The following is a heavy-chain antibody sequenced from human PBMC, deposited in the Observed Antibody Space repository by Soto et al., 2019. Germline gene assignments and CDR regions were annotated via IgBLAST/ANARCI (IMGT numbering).Heavy chain of an antibody. Sequence: QVQLVQSGAEVKKPGASVRVSCKASGYTFTNYGISWVRQAPGQGLEWIGWISAYNGDTIYAQKLQDRVTMTTATSTSTAYMELSSLKSDDPAMYFYARVPSYHPEDYWGQGTLVTVSS. J-gene: IGHJ4*02. CDR2: ISAYNGDT. CDR1: GYTFTNYG. CDR3: ARVPSYHPEDY. V-gene: IGHV1-18*01.